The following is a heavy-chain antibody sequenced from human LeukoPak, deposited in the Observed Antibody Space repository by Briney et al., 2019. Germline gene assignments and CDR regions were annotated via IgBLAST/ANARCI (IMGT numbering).Heavy chain of an antibody. J-gene: IGHJ4*02. D-gene: IGHD3-3*01. CDR1: GFIFSNYG. CDR2: IRYDGSSK. CDR3: VKGYDFYFDY. Sequence: GGSLRLSFAASGFIFSNYGMHWVRQAPGKGLEWVAFIRYDGSSKYYADSVKGRFAISKDNSKNTLSLQMNSLRAEDTAVFYCVKGYDFYFDYWGQGTLVTVSS. V-gene: IGHV3-30*02.